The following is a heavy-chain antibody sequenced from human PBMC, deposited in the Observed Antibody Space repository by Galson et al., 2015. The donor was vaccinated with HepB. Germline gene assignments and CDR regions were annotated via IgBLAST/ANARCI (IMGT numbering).Heavy chain of an antibody. CDR2: ISYDGSNK. D-gene: IGHD5-24*01. CDR1: GFTFSSYA. Sequence: SLRLSCAASGFTFSSYAMHWVRQAPGKGLEWVAVISYDGSNKYYAASVKGRFTISRDNSKNTLYLQMNSLRAEDTAVYYCARDRGSRGRDGYKSHYYYYGMDVWGQGTTVTVSS. V-gene: IGHV3-30*04. CDR3: ARDRGSRGRDGYKSHYYYYGMDV. J-gene: IGHJ6*02.